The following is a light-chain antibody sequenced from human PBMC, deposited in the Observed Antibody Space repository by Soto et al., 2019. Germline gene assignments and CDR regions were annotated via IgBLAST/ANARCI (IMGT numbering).Light chain of an antibody. J-gene: IGKJ1*01. CDR2: GAS. Sequence: EIVMTQSPATLSVSPGERATLSCRASQSVSSNLAWYQQKPGQAPRLLIYGASTRATGIPARFSGSGSGTEFTLTISSLQSEDFAVYYCQHSKTFGQGTKVDIK. CDR1: QSVSSN. V-gene: IGKV3-15*01. CDR3: QHSKT.